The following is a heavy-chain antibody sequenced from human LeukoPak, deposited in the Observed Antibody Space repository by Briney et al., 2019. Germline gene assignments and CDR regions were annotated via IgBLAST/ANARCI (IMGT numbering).Heavy chain of an antibody. V-gene: IGHV4-61*02. CDR2: IYTSGST. CDR1: GGSISSGSYY. D-gene: IGHD2-15*01. CDR3: ARGAGRGYCSGGSCYPGENDY. Sequence: MTSQTLSLTCTVSGGSISSGSYYWSWIRQPAGKGLEWIGRIYTSGSTNYNPSLKSRVTISVDTSKNQFSLKLSSVTAADTAVYYCARGAGRGYCSGGSCYPGENDYWGQGTLVTVSS. J-gene: IGHJ4*02.